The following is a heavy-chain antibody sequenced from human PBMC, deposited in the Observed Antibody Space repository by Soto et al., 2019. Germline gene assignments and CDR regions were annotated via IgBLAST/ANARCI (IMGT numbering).Heavy chain of an antibody. CDR1: GFTFSSYS. Sequence: LRLSCAASGFTFSSYSMNWVRQAPGKGLEWVSSISSSSSYIYYADSVKGRFTISRDNAKNSLYLQMNSLRAEDTAVYYCARGYSSSRGRFDYWGQGTLVTVSS. J-gene: IGHJ4*02. CDR2: ISSSSSYI. CDR3: ARGYSSSRGRFDY. D-gene: IGHD6-13*01. V-gene: IGHV3-21*01.